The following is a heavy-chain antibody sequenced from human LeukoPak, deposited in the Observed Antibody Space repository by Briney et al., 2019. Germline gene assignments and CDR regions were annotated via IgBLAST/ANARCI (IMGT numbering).Heavy chain of an antibody. J-gene: IGHJ4*02. CDR3: ARVAAGYSVNYFDY. V-gene: IGHV3-48*02. D-gene: IGHD4-23*01. CDR1: EFAFSTYN. Sequence: GGSLRLSCAASEFAFSTYNMNWVRQAPGKGLEWVSYISTGSSTTYYADSVKGRFTISRDNVGNSLYLQMNSLRDEDTAVYYCARVAAGYSVNYFDYWGQGTLVTVSS. CDR2: ISTGSSTT.